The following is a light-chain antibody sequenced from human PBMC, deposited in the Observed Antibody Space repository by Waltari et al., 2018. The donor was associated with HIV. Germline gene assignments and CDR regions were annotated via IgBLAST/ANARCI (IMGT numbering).Light chain of an antibody. CDR3: SSYAGSLYV. CDR1: RNAVGFYNY. CDR2: EVN. Sequence: QSALTQPPSASGSLGQSVTIPCTGTRNAVGFYNYVSWYQQCPGQAPKRLIYEVNKRPSGVPGRFSGSKSGNTASLTVSGLQPDDEADYYCSSYAGSLYVFGTGTKVTVL. J-gene: IGLJ1*01. V-gene: IGLV2-8*01.